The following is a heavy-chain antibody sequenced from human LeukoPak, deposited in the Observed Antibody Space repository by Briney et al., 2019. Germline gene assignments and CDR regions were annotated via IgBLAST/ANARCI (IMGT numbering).Heavy chain of an antibody. CDR1: GFTFVKYA. CDR2: ISGDGGTK. V-gene: IGHV3-23*01. CDR3: ARDGQYYYGSGSSGDNNWFDP. D-gene: IGHD3-10*01. J-gene: IGHJ5*02. Sequence: GGSLRLSCAASGFTFVKYAMSWVRQAPGKGLEWVSTISGDGGTKYYADSLKGRFTVSRDNSKNTLYLQMNSLRAEDTAVYYCARDGQYYYGSGSSGDNNWFDPWGQGTLVTVSS.